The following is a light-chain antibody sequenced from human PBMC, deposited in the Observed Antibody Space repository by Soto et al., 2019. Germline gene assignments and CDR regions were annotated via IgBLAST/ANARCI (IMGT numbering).Light chain of an antibody. J-gene: IGLJ1*01. CDR1: SSDIGGYNY. Sequence: QSVLTQPASVSGSPGQSVAISCTGTSSDIGGYNYVSWYQQHPGKAPKVMIYDVDKRPSGVPDRFSGSKSGNTASLTISDLQTEDEADYYCCSNAGRPDVFGTGTKVTVL. V-gene: IGLV2-11*01. CDR2: DVD. CDR3: CSNAGRPDV.